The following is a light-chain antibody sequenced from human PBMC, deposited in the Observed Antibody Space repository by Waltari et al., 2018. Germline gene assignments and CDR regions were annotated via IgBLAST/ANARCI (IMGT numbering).Light chain of an antibody. V-gene: IGKV3-11*01. Sequence: EIVLTQSPATLSLSPGERATLSCRASQSVGNLLAWYQQTHGQAHRLLVYDASNRATGIPARFSGRGSGTDFTLTIGSLEPEDFAVYYCQQRSNWSPALTFGGGTKVDIK. CDR2: DAS. J-gene: IGKJ4*01. CDR1: QSVGNL. CDR3: QQRSNWSPALT.